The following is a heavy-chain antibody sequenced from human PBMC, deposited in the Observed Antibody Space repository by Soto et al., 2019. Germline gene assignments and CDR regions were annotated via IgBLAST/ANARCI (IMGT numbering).Heavy chain of an antibody. CDR3: AREGYCSSVSCYAVRGDYYYYGMDV. Sequence: QVQLVQSGAEVKKPGASVKVSCKASGYTFTTYGISWVRQAPGQGLEWMGWISAYNGYTNYAQKFQGRVTMTTDTSTSTGYMELRSLGSDDTAVYYCAREGYCSSVSCYAVRGDYYYYGMDVWGQGTTVTVSS. CDR1: GYTFTTYG. CDR2: ISAYNGYT. D-gene: IGHD2-2*01. V-gene: IGHV1-18*01. J-gene: IGHJ6*02.